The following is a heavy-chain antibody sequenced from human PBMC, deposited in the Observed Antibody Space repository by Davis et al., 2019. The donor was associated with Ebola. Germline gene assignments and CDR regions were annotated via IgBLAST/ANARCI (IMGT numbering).Heavy chain of an antibody. Sequence: PGGSLRLSCAVYGGSFSGYYWSWIRQPPGKRLEWIGYIYYSGNTRYNPSLKSRVTISVDTSKNQFSLKLSSVTAADTAVYYCAREGQQLSWFDPWGQGTLVTVSS. CDR1: GGSFSGYY. V-gene: IGHV4-59*01. J-gene: IGHJ5*02. CDR3: AREGQQLSWFDP. D-gene: IGHD6-13*01. CDR2: IYYSGNT.